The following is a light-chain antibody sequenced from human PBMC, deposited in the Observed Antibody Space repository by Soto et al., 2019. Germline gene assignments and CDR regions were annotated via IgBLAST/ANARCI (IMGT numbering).Light chain of an antibody. Sequence: QSVLTQPASVSGSPGQSITISCTGTSSDVGGYNYVSWYQQHPGKAPKLMIYEVSNRPSGVSNRFSDSKSGNTASLTISGLQAQDEADYYCSSYTSSSTPYVFATGTK. V-gene: IGLV2-14*01. CDR1: SSDVGGYNY. J-gene: IGLJ1*01. CDR3: SSYTSSSTPYV. CDR2: EVS.